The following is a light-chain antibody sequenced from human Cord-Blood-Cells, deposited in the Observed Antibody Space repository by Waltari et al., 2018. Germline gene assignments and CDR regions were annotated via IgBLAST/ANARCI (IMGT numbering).Light chain of an antibody. CDR1: QSVLYSSNNKNY. Sequence: DIVMTQSPESLAVSLGARATINCKSSQSVLYSSNNKNYLAWYQQKPGQPPKLLIYRASTRESGVPDRFSGSGSGTDFTLTISSLQAEDVAVYYCQQYYSTPYTFGQGTKLEIK. V-gene: IGKV4-1*01. CDR3: QQYYSTPYT. J-gene: IGKJ2*01. CDR2: RAS.